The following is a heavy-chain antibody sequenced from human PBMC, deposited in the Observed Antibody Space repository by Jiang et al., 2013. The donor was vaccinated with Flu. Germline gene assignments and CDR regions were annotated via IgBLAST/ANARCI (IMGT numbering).Heavy chain of an antibody. D-gene: IGHD2-21*02. CDR2: IIPIFGTA. V-gene: IGHV1-69*01. CDR3: ARDSGDLSTAGAFDI. J-gene: IGHJ3*02. CDR1: GGTFSSYA. Sequence: KVSCKASGGTFSSYAISWVRQAPGQGLEWMGGIIPIFGTANYAQKFQGRVTITADESTSTAYMELSSLRSEDTAVYYCARDSGDLSTAGAFDIWGQGTMVTISS.